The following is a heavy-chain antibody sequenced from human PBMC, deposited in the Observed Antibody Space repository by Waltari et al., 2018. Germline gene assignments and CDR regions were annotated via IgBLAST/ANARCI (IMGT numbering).Heavy chain of an antibody. Sequence: QVQLVQSGAEVKKPGASVKVSCKASGYTFTSYAMHWVRQAPGQRLEWMGWINAGNVNTKYAQKFQGRDTITRDTSAITAYMELSSLRSEDTAVYYCARGVAYGDYGGGFDYWGQGTLVTVSS. CDR1: GYTFTSYA. J-gene: IGHJ4*02. CDR2: INAGNVNT. V-gene: IGHV1-3*01. D-gene: IGHD4-17*01. CDR3: ARGVAYGDYGGGFDY.